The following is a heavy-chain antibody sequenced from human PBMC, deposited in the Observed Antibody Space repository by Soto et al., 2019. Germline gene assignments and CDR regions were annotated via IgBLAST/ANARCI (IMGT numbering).Heavy chain of an antibody. CDR2: IYPGDSDT. D-gene: IGHD2-15*01. CDR1: GYTFTSYW. J-gene: IGHJ3*02. Sequence: GESLKISCKGSGYTFTSYWIGWVRQMPGNGLEWMGIIYPGDSDTKYSPTFEGQVTISVDKFISTAYLQWSSLKAPDTAMYYCARNGGRGMKDAFDIWGQGTMVTVSS. V-gene: IGHV5-51*01. CDR3: ARNGGRGMKDAFDI.